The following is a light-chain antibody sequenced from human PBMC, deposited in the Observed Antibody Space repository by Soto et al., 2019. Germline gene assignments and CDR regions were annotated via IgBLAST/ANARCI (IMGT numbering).Light chain of an antibody. CDR2: GAS. CDR1: QSVSSSY. Sequence: EIVLTQSPGTLSLSPGERATLSCRASQSVSSSYLAWYQQKPGQAPRLLIYGASSRATGIADRFSGSGSGTDFTLTISRLEPEDFAVYYCQQYGSSPWTLGQGTKVEIK. CDR3: QQYGSSPWT. V-gene: IGKV3-20*01. J-gene: IGKJ1*01.